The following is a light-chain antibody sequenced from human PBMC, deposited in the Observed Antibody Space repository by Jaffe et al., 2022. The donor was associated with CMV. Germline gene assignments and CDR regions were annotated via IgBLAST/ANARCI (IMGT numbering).Light chain of an antibody. V-gene: IGLV1-51*01. CDR2: DNY. J-gene: IGLJ3*02. Sequence: QSVLTQPPSVSATPGQKVTISCSRTDSNIGDNFVAWYQQLPGTAPKLLIYDNYKRPSGIPDRFSGSKSDTSATLDITGLQTGDEADYYCGTWDSSLSAGVFGGGTKLTVL. CDR3: GTWDSSLSAGV. CDR1: DSNIGDNF.